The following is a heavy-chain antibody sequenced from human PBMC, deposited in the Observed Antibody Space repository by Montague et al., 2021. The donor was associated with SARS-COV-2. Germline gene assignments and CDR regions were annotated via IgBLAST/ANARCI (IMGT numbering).Heavy chain of an antibody. Sequence: SETLSLTCTVSGGSISSSSYYWGWIRQPPGKGLEWIGSIYYSGSTYYNPSLKSRVTISVDTSKNQFSLKLSSVTAADTAVYYCARHLKVSCYIADAGAHDYWGQGTLVTVSS. CDR1: GGSISSSSYY. CDR3: ARHLKVSCYIADAGAHDY. CDR2: IYYSGST. D-gene: IGHD6-13*01. V-gene: IGHV4-39*01. J-gene: IGHJ4*01.